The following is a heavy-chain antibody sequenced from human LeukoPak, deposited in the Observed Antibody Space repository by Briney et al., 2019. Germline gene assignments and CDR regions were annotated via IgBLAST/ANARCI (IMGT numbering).Heavy chain of an antibody. Sequence: SETLSLTCTVSGGSISSYYWSWIRQPPGKGLEWIGYIYYSGSTNYNPSLKSRVTISVDTSKNQFSLKLSSVTAADTAVYYCARKVYGPLDYWGQGTLVTVSS. CDR3: ARKVYGPLDY. D-gene: IGHD2/OR15-2a*01. CDR2: IYYSGST. J-gene: IGHJ4*02. CDR1: GGSISSYY. V-gene: IGHV4-59*01.